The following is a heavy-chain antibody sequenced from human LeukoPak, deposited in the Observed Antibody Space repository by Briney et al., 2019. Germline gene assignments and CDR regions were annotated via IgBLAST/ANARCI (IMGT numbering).Heavy chain of an antibody. V-gene: IGHV1-8*01. Sequence: ASVKVSCNASGSTFTSYDINWVRQATGQGLEWMGWMNPNNGNTGYAQKFQGRVTMTRNTSISTAYMELSSLRSEDTAVYYCARGPYYYYYDSSGYYFGSDLDVHDYWGQGTLVTVSS. J-gene: IGHJ4*02. CDR2: MNPNNGNT. CDR1: GSTFTSYD. D-gene: IGHD3-22*01. CDR3: ARGPYYYYYDSSGYYFGSDLDVHDY.